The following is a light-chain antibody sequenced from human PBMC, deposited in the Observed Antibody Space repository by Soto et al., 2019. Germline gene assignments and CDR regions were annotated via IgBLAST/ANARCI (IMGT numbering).Light chain of an antibody. CDR3: SSYTTSSTYV. CDR2: DVS. Sequence: QSVLTQPASVSGSPGQSITISCTGTSSDVGGYNYVSWYQQPPGKAPKLMICDVSDRPSGISNRFSGSKSGNTASLTISGLQAEDEADYYCSSYTTSSTYVFGTGTKVTVL. J-gene: IGLJ1*01. V-gene: IGLV2-14*01. CDR1: SSDVGGYNY.